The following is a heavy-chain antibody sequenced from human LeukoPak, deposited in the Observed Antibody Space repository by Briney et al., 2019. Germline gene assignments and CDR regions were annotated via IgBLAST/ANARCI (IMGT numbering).Heavy chain of an antibody. CDR2: IYYSGT. J-gene: IGHJ5*02. CDR3: ARRGLTTGWSDP. CDR1: GGSISSSNYY. D-gene: IGHD1-1*01. Sequence: PSETLSLTCTVSGGSISSSNYYWGWIRQPPGKGLEWIGSIYYSGTYYNPSLKSRVTISVDTSKNQFSLRLGSVTAADTSVYYCARRGLTTGWSDPWGQGTLVTVSS. V-gene: IGHV4-39*01.